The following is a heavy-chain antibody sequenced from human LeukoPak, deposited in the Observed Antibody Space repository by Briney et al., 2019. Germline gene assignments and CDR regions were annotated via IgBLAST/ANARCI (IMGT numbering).Heavy chain of an antibody. CDR2: INSDGSIT. Sequence: PGGSLRLSCAASGFTFTTYWMHWVRQAPGKGLVWVSHINSDGSITSYADSVKGRFTISRDNAKNTLYLQMNSLRAEDTAVYYCARDYGGILSPWGQGTLVTVSS. D-gene: IGHD1-26*01. CDR1: GFTFTTYW. V-gene: IGHV3-74*01. CDR3: ARDYGGILSP. J-gene: IGHJ5*02.